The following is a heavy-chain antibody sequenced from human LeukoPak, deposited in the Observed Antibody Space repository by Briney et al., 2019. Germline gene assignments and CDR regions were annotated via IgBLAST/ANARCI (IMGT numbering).Heavy chain of an antibody. CDR1: GYTFTSYY. CDR3: ARGRYCSGGSCYQGGRALPDY. Sequence: ASVKVSCKASGYTFTSYYMHWVRQAPGQGLEWMGIINPSGGSTSYAQKFQGRVTMTRDTSTSTVYMELSSLRSEDTAVYYCARGRYCSGGSCYQGGRALPDYWGQGTLVTVSS. V-gene: IGHV1-46*01. CDR2: INPSGGST. D-gene: IGHD2-15*01. J-gene: IGHJ4*02.